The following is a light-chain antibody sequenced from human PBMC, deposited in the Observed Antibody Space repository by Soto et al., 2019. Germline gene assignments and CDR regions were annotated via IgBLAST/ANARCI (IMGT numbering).Light chain of an antibody. CDR2: NVS. V-gene: IGLV2-14*01. CDR1: SSDVGGHDS. Sequence: QSALTQPASVSGSPGQSIAISCTGTSSDVGGHDSVSWYQQHPGKAPKLMIYNVSNRPSGVSNRFSGSKSGNTASLTISGLPAEDEADYFCTSDTSASTYVFGAGTELTVL. CDR3: TSDTSASTYV. J-gene: IGLJ1*01.